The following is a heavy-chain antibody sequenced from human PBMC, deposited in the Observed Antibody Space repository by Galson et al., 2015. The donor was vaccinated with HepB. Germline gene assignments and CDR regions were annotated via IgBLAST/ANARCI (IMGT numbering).Heavy chain of an antibody. V-gene: IGHV3-48*01. Sequence: SLRLSCAASGFTFSSYSMNWVRQAPGKGLEWVSYISSSSSTIYYADSVKGRFTISRDNAKNSLYLQMNSLRAEDTAVYYCARDLDCGGDCSEEYFQHWGQGTLVTVSS. CDR2: ISSSSSTI. CDR1: GFTFSSYS. CDR3: ARDLDCGGDCSEEYFQH. D-gene: IGHD2-21*01. J-gene: IGHJ1*01.